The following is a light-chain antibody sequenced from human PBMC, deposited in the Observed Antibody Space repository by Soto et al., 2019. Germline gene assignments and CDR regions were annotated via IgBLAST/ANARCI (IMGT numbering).Light chain of an antibody. CDR2: GAS. J-gene: IGKJ2*01. Sequence: EIVMTQSPATLFVSHAERATLSCRASQSISSELAWYQQKPGQPPRLLIYGASTRATGVPARFTGSGSGSDFTLTISGLQSEDFALYYSQQGHNWPLTFGQGTRLEI. CDR3: QQGHNWPLT. CDR1: QSISSE. V-gene: IGKV3-15*01.